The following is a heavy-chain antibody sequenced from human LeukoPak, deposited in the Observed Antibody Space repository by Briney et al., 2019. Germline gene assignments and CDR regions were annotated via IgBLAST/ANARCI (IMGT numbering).Heavy chain of an antibody. Sequence: GGSLRLSCAASGFTFSNAWMSWVRQAPGKGLEWVGRIKSKTDGGTTDYAAPVKGRFTISRDDSKNTLYLQMNSLKTEDTAVYYCATDAHIVVVPAALYYYYGMDVWGKGTTVTVSS. J-gene: IGHJ6*04. V-gene: IGHV3-15*01. CDR3: ATDAHIVVVPAALYYYYGMDV. CDR2: IKSKTDGGTT. D-gene: IGHD2-2*01. CDR1: GFTFSNAW.